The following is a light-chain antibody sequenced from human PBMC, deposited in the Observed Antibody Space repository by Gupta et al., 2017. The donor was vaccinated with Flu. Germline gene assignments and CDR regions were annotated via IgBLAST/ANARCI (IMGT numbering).Light chain of an antibody. Sequence: SYELTQPLSVSVALGQTAKITCGGKNFGSHKVNWYQQKSGQAPVLVIYRDDSRPSGIPDRLSGSISGDTATLTIRGAQVGYEADYFCQVWASGTVVFGGGTKLTVV. J-gene: IGLJ2*01. CDR1: NFGSHK. CDR2: RDD. V-gene: IGLV3-9*01. CDR3: QVWASGTVV.